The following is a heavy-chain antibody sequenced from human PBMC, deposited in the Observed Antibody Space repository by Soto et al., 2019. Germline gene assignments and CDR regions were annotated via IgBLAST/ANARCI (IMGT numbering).Heavy chain of an antibody. D-gene: IGHD2-2*01. CDR2: INPNSGGT. J-gene: IGHJ4*02. CDR1: GYTFTGYY. CDR3: ARGGIVVVPAPHLFDY. Sequence: ASVKVSCKASGYTFTGYYMLCVRQAPGQGLEWMGWINPNSGGTNYAQKFQGWVTMTRDTSISTAYMELSRLRSDDTAVYYCARGGIVVVPAPHLFDYWGQGTLVTVSS. V-gene: IGHV1-2*04.